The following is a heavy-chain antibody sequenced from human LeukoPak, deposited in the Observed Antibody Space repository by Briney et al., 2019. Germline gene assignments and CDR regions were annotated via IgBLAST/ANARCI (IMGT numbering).Heavy chain of an antibody. CDR3: ARTAARRFDY. CDR1: GYIFINNY. CDR2: INPTGGST. D-gene: IGHD6-6*01. V-gene: IGHV1-46*01. J-gene: IGHJ4*02. Sequence: ASVKASCKASGYIFINNYIQWVRQAPGQGLEWMGIINPTGGSTTYAQKFQGRVTMTRDTSTSTVYMELSSLRSDDTAVYYCARTAARRFDYWGQGTLVTVSS.